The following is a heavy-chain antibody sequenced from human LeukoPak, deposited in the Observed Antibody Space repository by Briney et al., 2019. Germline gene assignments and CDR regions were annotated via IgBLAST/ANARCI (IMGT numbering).Heavy chain of an antibody. Sequence: GGSLRLSCAGYGFTFSNHGMNWVRQAPGKGLEWVANIKQDGSEKYYVDSVKGRFTISRDNAKNSLYLQMNSLRAEDTAVYYCAREPVENWFDPWGQGTLVTVSS. V-gene: IGHV3-7*01. CDR1: GFTFSNHG. CDR3: AREPVENWFDP. J-gene: IGHJ5*02. CDR2: IKQDGSEK.